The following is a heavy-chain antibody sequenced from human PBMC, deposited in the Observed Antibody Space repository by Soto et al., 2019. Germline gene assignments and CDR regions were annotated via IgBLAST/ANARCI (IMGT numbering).Heavy chain of an antibody. CDR3: TLRQDTSRGPIY. Sequence: QITLKESGPTLVQPTQTLTLTCTVSGFSLTTRGMTLGWIRQPPGRAPEWLALSTQYSPSLQSSLTFTKDTTKNQVVLTMTNMDPVDTASYYCTLRQDTSRGPIYWGQGIMVTVSS. CDR2: ST. V-gene: IGHV2-5*01. CDR1: GFSLTTRGMT. J-gene: IGHJ4*02. D-gene: IGHD6-13*01.